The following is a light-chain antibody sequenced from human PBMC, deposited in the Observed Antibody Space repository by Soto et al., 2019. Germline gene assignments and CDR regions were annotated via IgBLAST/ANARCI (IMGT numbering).Light chain of an antibody. V-gene: IGKV1-5*03. CDR3: QQYHSYSLT. CDR2: KAS. J-gene: IGKJ4*01. CDR1: QSISSW. Sequence: DIQMTQSPSTLSASVGDRVTITCRASQSISSWLAWYQQKPGKAPKLLIYKASSLEGGVPSRFSGSGSGTDFPLTISRLQPDDFATYYCQQYHSYSLTFGGGTKVDIK.